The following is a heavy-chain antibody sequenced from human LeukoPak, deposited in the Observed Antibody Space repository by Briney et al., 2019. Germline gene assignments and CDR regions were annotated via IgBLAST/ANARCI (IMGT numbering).Heavy chain of an antibody. D-gene: IGHD6-13*01. V-gene: IGHV3-74*01. CDR3: ARDPVAAADAY. CDR2: IDGGGSST. Sequence: GGSLRLSCGASGFTFSYHWMHWVRQVPGKGLVWVSRIDGGGSSTSYADSVKGRFSISRDNAKSTLYLQMSSLRAEDTAVYYCARDPVAAADAYWGQGTLVTVSS. J-gene: IGHJ4*02. CDR1: GFTFSYHW.